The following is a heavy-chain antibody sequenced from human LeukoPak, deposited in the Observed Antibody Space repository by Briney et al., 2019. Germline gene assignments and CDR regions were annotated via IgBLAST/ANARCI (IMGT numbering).Heavy chain of an antibody. CDR3: AKDRGGYCSSTSCYVLYY. CDR1: GFTFSSYG. J-gene: IGHJ4*02. V-gene: IGHV3-30*02. D-gene: IGHD2-2*01. Sequence: GSLRLSCAASGFTFSSYGMHWVRQAPGKGLEWVAFIWYDVTYEYYADSVKGRFTISRDNSKNTLYLQMNSLRAEDTAVYYCAKDRGGYCSSTSCYVLYYWGQGTLVTVSS. CDR2: IWYDVTYE.